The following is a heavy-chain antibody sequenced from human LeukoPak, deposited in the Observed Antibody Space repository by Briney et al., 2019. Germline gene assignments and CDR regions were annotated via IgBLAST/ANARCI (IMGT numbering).Heavy chain of an antibody. CDR3: AKDKREVAYSSSSGLDY. CDR1: GFTFDDYA. Sequence: GRSLRLSCAASGFTFDDYAMHWVRQAPGKGLEWVSGICWNSGTIGYADSVKGRFTISRDNAKNALYLQMNSLRAEDTALYYCAKDKREVAYSSSSGLDYWGQGTLVTVSS. J-gene: IGHJ4*02. CDR2: ICWNSGTI. V-gene: IGHV3-9*01. D-gene: IGHD6-6*01.